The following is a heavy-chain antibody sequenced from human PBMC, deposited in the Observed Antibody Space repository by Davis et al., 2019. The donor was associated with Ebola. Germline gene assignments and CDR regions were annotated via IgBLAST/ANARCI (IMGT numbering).Heavy chain of an antibody. CDR2: IYYSGST. CDR3: ARDLRYDSSGYDYYFYMDV. Sequence: PSETLSLTCTVSGGSISRDGSYWTWVRQVPGKGLEWIGYIYYSGSTYYKPSLKSRVTISLDTSKNQFSLNLYSVTAADTAVYYCARDLRYDSSGYDYYFYMDVWGKGTTVTVSS. J-gene: IGHJ6*03. CDR1: GGSISRDGSY. V-gene: IGHV4-31*03. D-gene: IGHD3-22*01.